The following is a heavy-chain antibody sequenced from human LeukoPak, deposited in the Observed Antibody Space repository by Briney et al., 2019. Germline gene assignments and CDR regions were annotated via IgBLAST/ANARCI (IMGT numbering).Heavy chain of an antibody. CDR3: ARDLELSAVYYFDS. V-gene: IGHV3-48*04. D-gene: IGHD3-3*01. J-gene: IGHJ4*02. CDR2: ISSSSFKI. CDR1: EFTFVRYA. Sequence: PGGSLRLSCAASEFTFVRYAMNWVRQAPGKGLEWVSYISSSSFKIGYADSVKGRFTTSRDNSKNSLYLQMDSLRVEDTAVYYCARDLELSAVYYFDSWGQGTLVIVSS.